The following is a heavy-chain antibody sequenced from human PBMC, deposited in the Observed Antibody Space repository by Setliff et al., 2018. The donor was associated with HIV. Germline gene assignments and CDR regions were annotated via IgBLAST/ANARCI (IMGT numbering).Heavy chain of an antibody. V-gene: IGHV4-30-4*08. D-gene: IGHD6-19*01. J-gene: IGHJ4*02. CDR3: VRGPQWLVQKGRVYYFDY. Sequence: PSETLSLTCTVSGGSISSDDYYWNWIRQPPGKGLEWIGYITYSGSAYYNPSLKSRVTISIDTSNNQISLRLSSVTAADTAMYYCVRGPQWLVQKGRVYYFDYWGQGTLVTVSS. CDR1: GGSISSDDYY. CDR2: ITYSGSA.